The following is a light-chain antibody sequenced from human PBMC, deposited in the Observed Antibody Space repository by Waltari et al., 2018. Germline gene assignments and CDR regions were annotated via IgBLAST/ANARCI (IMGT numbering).Light chain of an antibody. Sequence: QAVVTQEPSLTVSPGGTVTLTCGSSTGSVTSGHYPNWFQQKPCQAPRTLISETNSGHAWTRGRFSGTLLGGKAALTLSGAQPEDEAEYYCLLSYGGSWVFGGGTKVTVL. CDR3: LLSYGGSWV. V-gene: IGLV7-46*01. J-gene: IGLJ2*01. CDR1: TGSVTSGHY. CDR2: ETN.